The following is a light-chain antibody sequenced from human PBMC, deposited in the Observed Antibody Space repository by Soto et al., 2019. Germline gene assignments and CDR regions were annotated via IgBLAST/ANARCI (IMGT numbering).Light chain of an antibody. CDR3: AAWDDSLSGLYV. J-gene: IGLJ1*01. Sequence: QSVLTQPPSASGTPGQRVTISCSGGTSCIGRNYVYWYQQLPGTAPKLVIYRNNQRPSGVPDRFSGSKSGTSASLAIRGLRSEDEADYYCAAWDDSLSGLYVFGTGTKVTVL. CDR2: RNN. V-gene: IGLV1-47*01. CDR1: TSCIGRNY.